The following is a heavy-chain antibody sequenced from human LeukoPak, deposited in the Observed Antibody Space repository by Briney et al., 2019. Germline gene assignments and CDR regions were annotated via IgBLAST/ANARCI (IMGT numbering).Heavy chain of an antibody. V-gene: IGHV5-51*01. Sequence: GESLKISCKGSGYSFTSYWIGWVRQMPGKGLEWMGIIYPGDSDTRYSPSFQGQVTISADKSISTAYLQWSSLKASDTAMYCCARGPYCSSTSCYYYFDYWGQGTLVTVSS. D-gene: IGHD2-2*01. J-gene: IGHJ4*02. CDR2: IYPGDSDT. CDR1: GYSFTSYW. CDR3: ARGPYCSSTSCYYYFDY.